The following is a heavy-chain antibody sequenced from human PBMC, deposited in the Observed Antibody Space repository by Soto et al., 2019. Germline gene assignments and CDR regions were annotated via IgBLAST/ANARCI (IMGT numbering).Heavy chain of an antibody. CDR3: ARVWARYYDSSGPAGY. CDR1: GASISSSSYY. CDR2: MYYSGST. V-gene: IGHV4-39*01. J-gene: IGHJ4*02. Sequence: PSETLSLTCTVSGASISSSSYYWGWIRQPPGKGLEWIGSMYYSGSTYYNPSLKSRVTISVDTSKNQFSLNLSSVTAADTAVYYCARVWARYYDSSGPAGYWGQGTLVTVSS. D-gene: IGHD3-22*01.